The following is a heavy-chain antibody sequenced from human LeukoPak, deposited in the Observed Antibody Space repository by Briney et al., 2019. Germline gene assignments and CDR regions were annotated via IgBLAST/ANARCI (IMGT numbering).Heavy chain of an antibody. D-gene: IGHD6-13*01. CDR2: IYPNSGGT. CDR1: GYTFTGYY. CDR3: ARDLQPGIAAAGRWGSWVWFDP. J-gene: IGHJ5*02. V-gene: IGHV1-2*02. Sequence: GASVKVSCKASGYTFTGYYMHWVRQAPGQGLEWMGWIYPNSGGTNYAQKFQGRVTMTRDTSISTANMELSRLRSDDTAVYYCARDLQPGIAAAGRWGSWVWFDPWGQGTLVTVSS.